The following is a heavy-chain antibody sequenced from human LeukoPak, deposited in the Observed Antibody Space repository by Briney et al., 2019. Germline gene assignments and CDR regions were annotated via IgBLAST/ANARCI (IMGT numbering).Heavy chain of an antibody. CDR3: ARDLPDLYSSGWTSFDY. V-gene: IGHV3-11*04. CDR2: ISSSSSTI. D-gene: IGHD6-19*01. Sequence: GGSLRLSCAASGFTFSDHYIDWVRQAPGKGLEWVSYISSSSSTIYYADSVKGRFTISRDNAKNSLYLQMNSLRAEDTAVYYCARDLPDLYSSGWTSFDYWGQGTLVTVSS. CDR1: GFTFSDHY. J-gene: IGHJ4*02.